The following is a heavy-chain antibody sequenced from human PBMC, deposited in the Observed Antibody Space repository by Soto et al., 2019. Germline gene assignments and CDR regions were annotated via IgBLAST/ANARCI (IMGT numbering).Heavy chain of an antibody. CDR1: GDSISSNSYF. V-gene: IGHV4-39*01. J-gene: IGHJ4*02. CDR2: ISNSGST. D-gene: IGHD3-10*01. Sequence: QLQLQESGPGLVKPSETLSLTCTVSGDSISSNSYFWGWIRQPPGKGLEWIGSISNSGSTYYNPSLKSRITISVDTSNNQFSLKLSSMTAAETAVYYCARHGIRYGSGSYAASDSWGQGTLVTVSS. CDR3: ARHGIRYGSGSYAASDS.